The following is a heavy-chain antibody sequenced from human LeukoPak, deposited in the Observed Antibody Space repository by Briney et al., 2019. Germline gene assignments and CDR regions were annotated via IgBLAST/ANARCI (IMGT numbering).Heavy chain of an antibody. V-gene: IGHV4-59*08. CDR2: IYSSGNT. Sequence: SETLSLTCTVSGGSISGFFWSWVRQPPGKGLEWIGFIYSSGNTHYNPSLKSRATISVDTSKNQFSLRLSSVTAADTAVYYCARQGRYMAAAGTPNFDYWGQGTLVTVSS. CDR1: GGSISGFF. CDR3: ARQGRYMAAAGTPNFDY. D-gene: IGHD6-13*01. J-gene: IGHJ4*02.